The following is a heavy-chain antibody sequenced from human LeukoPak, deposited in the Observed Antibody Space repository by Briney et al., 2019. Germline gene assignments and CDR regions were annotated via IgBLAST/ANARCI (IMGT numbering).Heavy chain of an antibody. V-gene: IGHV4-61*02. CDR2: IYTSGST. CDR3: ARDRTQDGFNNWFDP. J-gene: IGHJ5*02. Sequence: SETLSLTCTVSGGSINSGSYYWSWIRQPAGKGLEWIGRIYTSGSTNYNPSLKSRATISVDTPKNQFSLNLNSVTAADSAVYYCARDRTQDGFNNWFDPWGQGTLVTVSS. CDR1: GGSINSGSYY.